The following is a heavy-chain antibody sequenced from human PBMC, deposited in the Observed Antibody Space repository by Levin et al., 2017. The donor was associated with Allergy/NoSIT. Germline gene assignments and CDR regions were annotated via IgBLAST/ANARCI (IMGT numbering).Heavy chain of an antibody. J-gene: IGHJ6*03. CDR2: IKSKPDGGTT. CDR3: TADFLDHYMGV. V-gene: IGHV3-15*01. Sequence: PGGSLRLSCAASGFTFTTAWMNWVRQSPGKGLEWVGRIKSKPDGGTTDYAAPVKGRFTISRDDSRSTLYLNMNSLKTEDTAVYYCTADFLDHYMGVWGKGTTVAVS. CDR1: GFTFTTAW.